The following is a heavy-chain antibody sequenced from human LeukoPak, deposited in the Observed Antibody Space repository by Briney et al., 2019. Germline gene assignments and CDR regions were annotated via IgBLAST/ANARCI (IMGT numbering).Heavy chain of an antibody. D-gene: IGHD1-26*01. CDR3: AIKGGYGLDV. CDR2: ISSSSSYI. CDR1: GFTFSSYS. V-gene: IGHV3-21*01. Sequence: GGSLRLSCAASGFTFSSYSMNWDRQAPGKGLEWVSSISSSSSYIYYADSVKGRFTISRDNAKNSLSLQMSSLRAEDTAVYYCAIKGGYGLDVWGQGTTVTVSS. J-gene: IGHJ6*02.